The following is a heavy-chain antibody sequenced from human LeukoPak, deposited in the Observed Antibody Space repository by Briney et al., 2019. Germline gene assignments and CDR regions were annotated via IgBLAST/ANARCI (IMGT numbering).Heavy chain of an antibody. V-gene: IGHV3-73*01. Sequence: PGGALRLSCAASGLTFSGSAIHWVRQSSGKALEWVGQIDKKDKGYATATAYAASVKGRFTIYRDDSMNTAYLQMKSLKTEDTALYYCTRDSGTYNWFDRWGEGTLSPSPQ. CDR2: IDKKDKGYATAT. CDR3: TRDSGTYNWFDR. J-gene: IGHJ5*02. CDR1: GLTFSGSA. D-gene: IGHD1-26*01.